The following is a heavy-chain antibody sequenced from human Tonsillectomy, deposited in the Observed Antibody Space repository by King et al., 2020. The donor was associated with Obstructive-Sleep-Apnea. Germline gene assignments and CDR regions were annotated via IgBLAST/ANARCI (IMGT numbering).Heavy chain of an antibody. D-gene: IGHD5-12*01. CDR1: GYTFTGYY. Sequence: QLVQSGAEMKKPGASVKVSCKASGYTFTGYYMHWVRQAPGQGLEWMGWINPDTGDTNFAQNFQGRVTMTRDTSISTAYMELSRLRSDDTAVYYCARNSGYDYYFDYWGQGTLATVSS. J-gene: IGHJ4*02. CDR2: INPDTGDT. V-gene: IGHV1-2*02. CDR3: ARNSGYDYYFDY.